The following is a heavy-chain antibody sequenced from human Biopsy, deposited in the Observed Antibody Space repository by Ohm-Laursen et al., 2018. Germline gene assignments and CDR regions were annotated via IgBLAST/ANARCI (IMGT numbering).Heavy chain of an antibody. CDR1: GGSISSDY. CDR3: ARAGIYSWSGVDV. Sequence: GTVSLTRTVSGGSISSDYWSWIRQTPGKGLEWIGYIYYSGSTNYHPSLKGRVTISVDTSKNQFSLRLNSVTAADTGVYYCARAGIYSWSGVDVWGQGTTVTVSS. CDR2: IYYSGST. D-gene: IGHD3-3*01. J-gene: IGHJ6*02. V-gene: IGHV4-59*01.